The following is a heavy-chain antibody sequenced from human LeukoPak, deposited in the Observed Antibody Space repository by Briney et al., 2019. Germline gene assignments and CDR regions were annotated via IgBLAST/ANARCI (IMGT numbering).Heavy chain of an antibody. CDR3: ARVYYGDYEGDY. D-gene: IGHD4-17*01. Sequence: PGGSLRLSCAASGFTFSSYSMHWVRQAPGKGLEWVSSISSSSSYIYYADSVKGRFTISRDNAKNSLYLQMNSLRAEDTAVYYCARVYYGDYEGDYRGQGTLVTVSS. V-gene: IGHV3-21*01. CDR2: ISSSSSYI. J-gene: IGHJ4*02. CDR1: GFTFSSYS.